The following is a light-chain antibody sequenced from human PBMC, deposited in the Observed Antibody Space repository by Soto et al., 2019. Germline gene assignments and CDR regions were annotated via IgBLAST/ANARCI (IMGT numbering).Light chain of an antibody. CDR1: SSDVGGYNY. CDR3: ASYAGIITL. V-gene: IGLV2-8*01. Sequence: QSALTQPPSASGSPGQSVTISCTGSSSDVGGYNYVSWYQQHPGKVPRLIIYEVIKRPSGVPDRFSGSKSGNTSSLTVSGXXXXXXADYYCASYAGIITLFGGGTKLTV. J-gene: IGLJ3*02. CDR2: EVI.